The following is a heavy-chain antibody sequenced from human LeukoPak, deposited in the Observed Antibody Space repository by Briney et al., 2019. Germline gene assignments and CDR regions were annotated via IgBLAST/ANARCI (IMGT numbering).Heavy chain of an antibody. CDR1: GGSFSGYY. V-gene: IGHV4-34*01. Sequence: PSETLSLTCAVYGGSFSGYYWSWIRQPPGKGLEWIGEINHSGSTNYNPSLKSRVTISADTSKNQFSLKLSSVTAADTAVYYCARGGRGEDIVVVVAATDFDYWGQGTLVTVSS. CDR2: INHSGST. CDR3: ARGGRGEDIVVVVAATDFDY. D-gene: IGHD2-15*01. J-gene: IGHJ4*02.